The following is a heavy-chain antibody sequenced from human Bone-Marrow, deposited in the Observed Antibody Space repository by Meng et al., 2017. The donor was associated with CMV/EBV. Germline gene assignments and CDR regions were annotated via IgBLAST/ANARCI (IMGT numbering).Heavy chain of an antibody. D-gene: IGHD6-13*01. CDR3: AKDSGYSSSWYSGGVDY. Sequence: GESLKISCAASGFTFSSYAMSWVRQAPGKGLEWVSAISGSGGSTYYADSVKGRFTISRDNSKNTLYLQMNSLRAEDTAVYYCAKDSGYSSSWYSGGVDYWGQGTLVTVSS. CDR2: ISGSGGST. J-gene: IGHJ4*02. CDR1: GFTFSSYA. V-gene: IGHV3-23*01.